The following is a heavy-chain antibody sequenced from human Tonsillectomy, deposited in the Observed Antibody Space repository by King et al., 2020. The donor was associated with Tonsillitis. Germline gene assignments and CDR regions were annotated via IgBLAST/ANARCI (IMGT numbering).Heavy chain of an antibody. Sequence: VQLVESGGGVVQPGRSLRLSCAASGFSFSNYGMHWVRQAPGKGLEWVALISYDGVNKYYADSVKGRFTISRDNSKNTLYLQVNSLRAEDTAVYYCARERRAYYYGSGTYSQAFDYWGQGTLVTVSS. CDR3: ARERRAYYYGSGTYSQAFDY. J-gene: IGHJ4*02. CDR1: GFSFSNYG. V-gene: IGHV3-30*05. CDR2: ISYDGVNK. D-gene: IGHD3-10*01.